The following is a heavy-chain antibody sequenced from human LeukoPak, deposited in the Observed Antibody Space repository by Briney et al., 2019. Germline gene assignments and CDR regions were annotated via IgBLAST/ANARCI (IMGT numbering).Heavy chain of an antibody. CDR2: FDPEDGET. D-gene: IGHD3-3*01. CDR3: ATDPLRWSGYPC. V-gene: IGHV1-24*01. CDR1: GYTLTGLS. J-gene: IGHJ4*02. Sequence: GASVKVSCKVSGYTLTGLSMHWVRQAPGKGLEWMGGFDPEDGETIYAQKFQGRVTMTEDTSTDTAYMELSSLRSEDTAVYYCATDPLRWSGYPCWGQGTLVTVSS.